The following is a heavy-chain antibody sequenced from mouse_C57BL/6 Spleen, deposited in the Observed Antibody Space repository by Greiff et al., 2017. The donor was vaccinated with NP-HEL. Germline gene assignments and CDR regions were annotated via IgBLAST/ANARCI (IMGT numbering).Heavy chain of an antibody. J-gene: IGHJ3*01. CDR3: ARKEGSPFAY. Sequence: QVHVKQSGAELVKPGASVKMSCKASGYTFTSYWITWVKQRPGQGLEWIGDIYPGSGSTNYNEKFKSKATLTVDTSSSTAYMQLSSLTSEDSAVYYCARKEGSPFAYWGQGTLVTVSA. CDR2: IYPGSGST. V-gene: IGHV1-55*01. CDR1: GYTFTSYW.